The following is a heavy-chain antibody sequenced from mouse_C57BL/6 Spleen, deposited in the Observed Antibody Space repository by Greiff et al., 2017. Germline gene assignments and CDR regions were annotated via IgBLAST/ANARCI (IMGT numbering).Heavy chain of an antibody. V-gene: IGHV1-26*01. D-gene: IGHD2-1*01. CDR1: GYTFTDYY. CDR3: ASPLYYGNLDDY. J-gene: IGHJ2*01. CDR2: INPNNGGT. Sequence: EVQLQQSGPELVKPGASVKISCKASGYTFTDYYMNWVKQSHGKSLEWIGDINPNNGGTSYNQKFKGKATLTVDKSSSTAYMELRSLTSEDSAVYYCASPLYYGNLDDYWGQGTTLTVSS.